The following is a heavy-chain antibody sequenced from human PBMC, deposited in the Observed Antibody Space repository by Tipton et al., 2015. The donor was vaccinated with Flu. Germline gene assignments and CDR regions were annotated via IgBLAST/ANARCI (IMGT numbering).Heavy chain of an antibody. CDR3: ARKGADWYFDL. J-gene: IGHJ2*01. Sequence: TLCLTCTVSGGSISSGSYYWSWIRQPAGKGLEWIGRIYTSGSTNYNPSLKSRVTISVDTSKDQFSLKLSSVTAADTAVYYCARKGADWYFDLWGRGTLVTVSS. V-gene: IGHV4-61*02. CDR2: IYTSGST. CDR1: GGSISSGSYY.